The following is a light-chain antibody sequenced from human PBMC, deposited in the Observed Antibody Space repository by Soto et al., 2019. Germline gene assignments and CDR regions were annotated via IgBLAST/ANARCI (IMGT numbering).Light chain of an antibody. V-gene: IGLV1-51*02. J-gene: IGLJ2*01. CDR2: ENN. CDR3: GTWDSRLSAVV. Sequence: QSVLTQPPSVSAAPGQKVTISCSGSSSNIGNNYVSWYQQLPGTAPKFLIYENNKRPSGIPDRVSGSKSGTSATLGITGLQTGDEADYYCGTWDSRLSAVVFGGGTKVTVL. CDR1: SSNIGNNY.